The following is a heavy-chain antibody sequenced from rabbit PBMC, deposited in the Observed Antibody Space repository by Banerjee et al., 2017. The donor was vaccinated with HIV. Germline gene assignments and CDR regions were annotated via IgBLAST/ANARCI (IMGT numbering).Heavy chain of an antibody. J-gene: IGHJ2*01. CDR2: INTSSGNT. D-gene: IGHD1-1*01. Sequence: QEQLEESGGDLVKPEGSLTLTCTASGFSFSNGYVMCWVRQAPGKGLEWIACINTSSGNTVYASWAKGRFTISKASWTTVTLQMTSLTVADTATYFCARSNSGYDNGFDPWGQGTLVTVS. CDR1: GFSFSNGYV. CDR3: ARSNSGYDNGFDP. V-gene: IGHV1S45*01.